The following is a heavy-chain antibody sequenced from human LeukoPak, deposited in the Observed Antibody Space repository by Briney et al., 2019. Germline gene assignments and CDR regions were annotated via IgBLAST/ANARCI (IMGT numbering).Heavy chain of an antibody. J-gene: IGHJ5*02. D-gene: IGHD3-22*01. CDR1: GGSISSGGYS. CDR3: ARGIQEDYYDSSGYYYSWFDP. Sequence: SQTLSLTCAVSGGSISSGGYSWRWIRQPPGKGLEWIGYLYHSGSTYYNPSLKSRVTISVDRAKNQFSLQLSSVTAADTAVYYCARGIQEDYYDSSGYYYSWFDPWGQGTLVTVSS. V-gene: IGHV4-30-2*01. CDR2: LYHSGST.